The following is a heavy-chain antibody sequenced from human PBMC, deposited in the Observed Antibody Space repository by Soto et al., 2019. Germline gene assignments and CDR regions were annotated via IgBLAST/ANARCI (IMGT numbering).Heavy chain of an antibody. V-gene: IGHV4-59*01. D-gene: IGHD2-2*01. CDR3: ARRAKYCISTSCPYIIGY. CDR1: GGSISNYY. J-gene: IGHJ4*02. Sequence: SETLSLTCTVSGGSISNYYWSWIRQPPGKGLEWIGYIYYSGSTNYNPSLKSRVTISVDTSKNQFSLKLNSVTAADTAVYYCARRAKYCISTSCPYIIGYWGRGILVTVSS. CDR2: IYYSGST.